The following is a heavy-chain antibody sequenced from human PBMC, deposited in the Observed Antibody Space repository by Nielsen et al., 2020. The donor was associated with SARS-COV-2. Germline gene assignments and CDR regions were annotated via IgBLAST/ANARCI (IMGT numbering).Heavy chain of an antibody. CDR2: VTPFNGNT. CDR1: ENTFTDRY. CDR3: ATARDFYAALDV. Sequence: SVKVSCKASENTFTDRYVHWVRQAPGQGLEWLAWVTPFNGNTKYAQQLQDRVTVTKDRSLRTVYMELSSLKIEDTGTYYCATARDFYAALDVWGQGTAVTVSS. V-gene: IGHV1-45*01. J-gene: IGHJ6*02. D-gene: IGHD2/OR15-2a*01.